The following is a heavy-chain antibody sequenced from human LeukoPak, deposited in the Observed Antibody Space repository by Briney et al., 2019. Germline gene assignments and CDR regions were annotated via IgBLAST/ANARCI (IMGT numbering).Heavy chain of an antibody. D-gene: IGHD5-18*01. CDR2: IYYSGST. V-gene: IGHV4-39*07. CDR3: ARETRGYSYGYFLNSYYYYMDV. J-gene: IGHJ6*03. CDR1: GGSISSSSYY. Sequence: SETLSLTCTVSGGSISSSSYYWGWIRQPPGKGLEWIGSIYYSGSTYYNPSLKSRVTISVDTSKNQFSLKLSSVTAADTAVYYCARETRGYSYGYFLNSYYYYMDVWGKETTVTVSS.